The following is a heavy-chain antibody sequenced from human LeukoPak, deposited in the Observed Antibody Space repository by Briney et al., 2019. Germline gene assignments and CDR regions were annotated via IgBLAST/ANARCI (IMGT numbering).Heavy chain of an antibody. CDR2: INHSGGT. CDR1: GGSFSGYY. Sequence: KPSETLSLTCAVYGGSFSGYYWSWIRQPPGKGLEWIGEINHSGGTNYNPSLKSRVTISVDTSKNQFSLKLTSVTAADTAVYYCARIPGGSYGPDFDYWGQGTLVTVSS. CDR3: ARIPGGSYGPDFDY. V-gene: IGHV4-34*01. J-gene: IGHJ4*02. D-gene: IGHD1-26*01.